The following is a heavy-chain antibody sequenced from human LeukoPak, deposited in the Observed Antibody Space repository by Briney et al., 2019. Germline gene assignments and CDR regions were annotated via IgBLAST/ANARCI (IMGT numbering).Heavy chain of an antibody. Sequence: EASVKVSCKASGYTFTSYYMHWVRQAPGQGLEWMGIINPSGGSTSYAQKFQGRVTMTRDTSTSTVYMELSSLRSEDTAVYYCARERSSGYQTEYYYYYYGMDVWGQGTTVTVSS. V-gene: IGHV1-46*01. J-gene: IGHJ6*02. CDR1: GYTFTSYY. CDR2: INPSGGST. CDR3: ARERSSGYQTEYYYYYYGMDV. D-gene: IGHD5-12*01.